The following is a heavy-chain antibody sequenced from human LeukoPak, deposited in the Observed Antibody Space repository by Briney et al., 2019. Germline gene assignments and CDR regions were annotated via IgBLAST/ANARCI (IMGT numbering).Heavy chain of an antibody. Sequence: GESLKISRKGLGYSFSSYWNAWVRQRPGKGLEWMGIIYPGGSETRYDPSFQGQVTISADRSTSTAYLQWSSLRASDTAMYYCARASRDGYNQNFDHWGQGTLVTVSS. J-gene: IGHJ4*02. CDR1: GYSFSSYW. V-gene: IGHV5-51*01. CDR2: IYPGGSET. D-gene: IGHD5-24*01. CDR3: ARASRDGYNQNFDH.